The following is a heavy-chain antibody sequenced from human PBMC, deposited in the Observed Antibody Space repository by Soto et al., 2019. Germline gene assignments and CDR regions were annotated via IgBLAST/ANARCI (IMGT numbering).Heavy chain of an antibody. CDR1: GYTFTSYY. V-gene: IGHV1-46*03. CDR3: ALGYYSSISCSHYYCYYMDV. J-gene: IGHJ6*03. D-gene: IGHD2-2*01. Sequence: ASVKVSCKASGYTFTSYYMHWVRQAPGQGLEWMGIINPSGGSTSYAQKFQGRVTMTRDTSTSTVYMELSSLRSEDTAVYYCALGYYSSISCSHYYCYYMDVSGKGTTVTVSS. CDR2: INPSGGST.